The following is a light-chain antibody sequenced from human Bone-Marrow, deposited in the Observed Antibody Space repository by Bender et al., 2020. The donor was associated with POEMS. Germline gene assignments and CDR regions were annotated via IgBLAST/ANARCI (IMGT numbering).Light chain of an antibody. Sequence: QSALTQPASVSGSPGQSITLSCTGTSGDIGGYDYVSWYQQHPGKAPKLMIYDVDNRPSGVSNRFSGSKSGNTASLTVSGLQAEDEADYYCSSFAGSYGVFGTGTKVTVL. CDR3: SSFAGSYGV. J-gene: IGLJ1*01. CDR2: DVD. CDR1: SGDIGGYDY. V-gene: IGLV2-14*01.